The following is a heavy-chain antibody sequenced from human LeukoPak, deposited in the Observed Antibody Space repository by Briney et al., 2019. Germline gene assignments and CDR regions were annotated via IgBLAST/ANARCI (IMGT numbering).Heavy chain of an antibody. CDR2: ISDSGDGT. V-gene: IGHV3-23*01. D-gene: IGHD5-18*01. Sequence: GGSLRLSCAASGFTFSTYDMIWVRQSPGKGLEWVSGISDSGDGTDYADSVKGRFTISRDNYKSTLYLQMNSLKAEDTAVYYCAKWNTAMVIYCFDCWGQGTLVTVSS. CDR1: GFTFSTYD. J-gene: IGHJ4*02. CDR3: AKWNTAMVIYCFDC.